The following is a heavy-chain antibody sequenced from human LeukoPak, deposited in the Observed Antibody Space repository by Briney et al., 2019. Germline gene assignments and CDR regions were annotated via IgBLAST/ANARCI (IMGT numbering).Heavy chain of an antibody. J-gene: IGHJ4*02. V-gene: IGHV4-39*07. D-gene: IGHD2-2*01. CDR3: ARNVVVPAATLFDY. CDR1: GGSISSSNYY. CDR2: IYYSGST. Sequence: SETLSLTCTVSGGSISSSNYYWGWIRQPPGKGLEWIGNIYYSGSTYYNPSLESRVTMSLDTSKNQFSLKLSSVTAADTAVYYCARNVVVPAATLFDYWGQGALVTVSS.